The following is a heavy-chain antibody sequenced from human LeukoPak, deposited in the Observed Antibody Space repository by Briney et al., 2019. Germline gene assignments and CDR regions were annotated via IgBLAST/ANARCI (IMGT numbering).Heavy chain of an antibody. CDR1: GGSISSSNYY. CDR3: ARGLWFGDENPPYFDY. J-gene: IGHJ4*02. CDR2: IYTSGTT. Sequence: PSETLSLTCTVSGGSISSSNYYWSWIRQPAGKGLEWIGRIYTSGTTNYNPSLKNRVTISIDTSKNQFSLKLSSVTAADTAVYCCARGLWFGDENPPYFDYWGQGTLVTVSS. D-gene: IGHD3-10*01. V-gene: IGHV4-61*02.